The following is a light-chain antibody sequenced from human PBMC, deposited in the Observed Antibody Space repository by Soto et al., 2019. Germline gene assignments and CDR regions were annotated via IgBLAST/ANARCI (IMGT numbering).Light chain of an antibody. J-gene: IGLJ1*01. V-gene: IGLV2-14*01. CDR2: EVT. CDR3: SSYTNINTRACV. CDR1: SGDIGSYNR. Sequence: QSVLTQPASVSGSPGQSITISCTGTSGDIGSYNRVSWYQQHPSKAPKLIIYEVTDRPSGVSNRFSGSKSGNTASLTISGLQAGDEAEYYCSSYTNINTRACVFGTGTKVTVL.